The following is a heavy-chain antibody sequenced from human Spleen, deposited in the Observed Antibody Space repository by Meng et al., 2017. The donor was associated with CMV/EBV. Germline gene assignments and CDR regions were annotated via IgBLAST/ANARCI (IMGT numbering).Heavy chain of an antibody. D-gene: IGHD3-22*01. CDR1: GFSFSSYV. CDR3: AREGYYYDSGAYYGH. CDR2: IRSSSSYI. J-gene: IGHJ4*02. V-gene: IGHV3-21*01. Sequence: SGFSFSSYVMNWVRQAPGKGLEWVSSIRSSSSYIYYADSVKGRFTISRDNAKNSLYLQMNSLRAEDTAVYYCAREGYYYDSGAYYGHWGQGTLVTVSS.